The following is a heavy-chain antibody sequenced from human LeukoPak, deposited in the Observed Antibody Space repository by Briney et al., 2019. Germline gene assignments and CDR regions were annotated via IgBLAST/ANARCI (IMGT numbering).Heavy chain of an antibody. CDR1: GFTFSSYS. V-gene: IGHV3-21*01. J-gene: IGHJ4*02. CDR2: ISSSSSYI. CDR3: ARDLGDGYNSY. D-gene: IGHD5-24*01. Sequence: GGSLRLSCAASGFTFSSYSMNWVRQAPGKGLEWVSSISSSSSYIYYADSVKGRFTTSRDNAKNSLYLQMNSLRAEDTAVYYCARDLGDGYNSYWGRGTLVTVSS.